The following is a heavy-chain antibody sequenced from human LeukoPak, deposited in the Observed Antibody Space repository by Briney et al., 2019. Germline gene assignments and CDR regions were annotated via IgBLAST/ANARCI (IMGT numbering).Heavy chain of an antibody. CDR1: GFTSSNYA. J-gene: IGHJ4*02. V-gene: IGHV3-74*01. CDR3: VRDFRSADY. Sequence: GGPLRLSGPPSGFTSSNYAMHGFPQTPGKGLIWVSRICPGGTITNYANSVKGRFTISRDDAKNMMFLQMNSLRADDTAVYYCVRDFRSADYWGQGILVTVSS. CDR2: ICPGGTIT.